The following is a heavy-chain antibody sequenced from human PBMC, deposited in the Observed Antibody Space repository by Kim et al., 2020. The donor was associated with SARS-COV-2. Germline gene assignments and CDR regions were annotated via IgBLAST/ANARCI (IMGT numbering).Heavy chain of an antibody. CDR1: GGSISSYY. D-gene: IGHD5-12*01. J-gene: IGHJ4*02. Sequence: SETLSLTCTVSGGSISSYYWSWIRQPPGKGLEWIGYIYYSGSTNYNPSLKSRVTISVDTSKNQFSLKLSSVTAADTVVYYCARDWLFDYWGQGTLVTVSS. CDR3: ARDWLFDY. V-gene: IGHV4-59*01. CDR2: IYYSGST.